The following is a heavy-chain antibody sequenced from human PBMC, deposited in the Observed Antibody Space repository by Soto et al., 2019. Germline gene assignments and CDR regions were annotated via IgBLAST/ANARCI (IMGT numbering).Heavy chain of an antibody. CDR3: ARLVLGYYDHNPYPYYFAY. CDR1: GAPLSGCG. V-gene: IGHV4-4*09. J-gene: IGHJ4*01. Sequence: PSETLSLTCTVSGAPLSGCGWSWIRQPPGRGLECLGYIQSSGSTKYNPSLESRVTISLDTSKNQFSLRLSSVTAADTAVYYCARLVLGYYDHNPYPYYFAYWGHGSLVTVSS. CDR2: IQSSGST. D-gene: IGHD3-22*01.